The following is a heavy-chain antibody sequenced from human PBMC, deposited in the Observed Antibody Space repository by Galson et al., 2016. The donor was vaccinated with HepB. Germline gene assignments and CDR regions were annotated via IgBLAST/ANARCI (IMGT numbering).Heavy chain of an antibody. Sequence: SETLSLTCAVYGGSFSGYYWNWIRQPPGKGLEWIGTIYHSGITYYNPSLKSRVTVSVDTSKNQFSLKMNSVTAADTAVYYCARDTYFYDGSGLDYWGQGTLVTVSS. CDR2: IYHSGIT. CDR1: GGSFSGYY. V-gene: IGHV4-34*01. D-gene: IGHD3-22*01. CDR3: ARDTYFYDGSGLDY. J-gene: IGHJ4*02.